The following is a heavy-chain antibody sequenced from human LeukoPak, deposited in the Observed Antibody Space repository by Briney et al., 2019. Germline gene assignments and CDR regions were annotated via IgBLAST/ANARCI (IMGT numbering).Heavy chain of an antibody. J-gene: IGHJ6*02. CDR3: ASPVADLLPHYYYYGMDV. CDR1: GYTFTSYA. Sequence: ASVKVSCKASGYTFTSYAMNWVRQAPGQGLEWMGWINTNTGNPTYAQGFTGRFVFSLDTSVSTAYLQISSLKAEDTAVYYCASPVADLLPHYYYYGMDVWGQGTTVTVSS. CDR2: INTNTGNP. V-gene: IGHV7-4-1*02. D-gene: IGHD2-15*01.